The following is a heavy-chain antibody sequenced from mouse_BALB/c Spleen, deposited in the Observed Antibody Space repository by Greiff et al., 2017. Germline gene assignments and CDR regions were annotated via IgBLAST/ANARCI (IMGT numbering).Heavy chain of an antibody. V-gene: IGHV5-9-4*01. J-gene: IGHJ2*01. CDR2: ISSGGSYT. CDR1: GFTFSSYA. D-gene: IGHD4-1*01. Sequence: EEKVVESGGGLVKPGGSLKLSCAASGFTFSSYAMSWVRQSPEKRLEWVAEISSGGSYTYYPDTVTGRFTISRDNAKNTLYLEMSSLRSEDTAMYYCARELGPHYFDYWGQGTTLTVSS. CDR3: ARELGPHYFDY.